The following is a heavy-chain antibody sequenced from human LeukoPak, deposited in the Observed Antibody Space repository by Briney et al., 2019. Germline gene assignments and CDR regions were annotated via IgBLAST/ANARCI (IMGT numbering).Heavy chain of an antibody. CDR3: ARDTITVTTPYFDY. CDR1: GYTFTAYH. Sequence: ASVKVSCKASGYTFTAYHIHWVRQAPGQGLEWMGWINSDSGGSNYAQKFQGRVTMTRDTSISTAYMELSSLRSDDTAFYYCARDTITVTTPYFDYWGQGTLVTVPS. CDR2: INSDSGGS. V-gene: IGHV1-2*02. D-gene: IGHD4-17*01. J-gene: IGHJ4*02.